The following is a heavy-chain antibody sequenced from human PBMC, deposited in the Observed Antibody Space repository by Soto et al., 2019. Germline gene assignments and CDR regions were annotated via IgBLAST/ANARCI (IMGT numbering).Heavy chain of an antibody. CDR1: GFTFSSYA. CDR2: ISGSGGST. D-gene: IGHD3-3*01. CDR3: AKAWYYDFWSAPDAFDI. J-gene: IGHJ3*02. Sequence: AGSLRLSFAASGFTFSSYAMSWVRQAPGKGLEWVSAISGSGGSTYYADSVKGRFTISRDNSKNTLYLQMNSLRAEDTAVYYCAKAWYYDFWSAPDAFDIWGQGTMVTVSS. V-gene: IGHV3-23*01.